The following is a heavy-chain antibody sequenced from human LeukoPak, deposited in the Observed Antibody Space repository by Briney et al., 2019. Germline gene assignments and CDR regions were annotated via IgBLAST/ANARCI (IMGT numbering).Heavy chain of an antibody. CDR1: GYTFTSYG. CDR3: ARMRELYSDAFDI. Sequence: GASVKVSCKASGYTFTSYGISWVRQAPGQGLEWMGWISAYNGNTNYEGRVTMTTDTSTSTAYMELRSLRSDDTAVYYCARMRELYSDAFDIWGQGTMVTVSS. CDR2: ISAYNGNT. J-gene: IGHJ3*02. V-gene: IGHV1-18*01. D-gene: IGHD1-26*01.